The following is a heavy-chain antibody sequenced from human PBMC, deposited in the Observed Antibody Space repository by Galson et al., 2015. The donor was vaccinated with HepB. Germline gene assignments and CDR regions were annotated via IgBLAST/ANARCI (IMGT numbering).Heavy chain of an antibody. Sequence: SETLSLTCAVSGGSISSGNWWSWVRQPPGKGLEWIGEIYHSGTANYNPSLESRGTMSLDKSKNQVSLKVTSVTAADTAVYYCARHVGVPGTRGFAYCGQGTLVIVSS. CDR1: GGSISSGNW. D-gene: IGHD2-2*01. CDR2: IYHSGTA. J-gene: IGHJ4*02. V-gene: IGHV4-4*02. CDR3: ARHVGVPGTRGFAY.